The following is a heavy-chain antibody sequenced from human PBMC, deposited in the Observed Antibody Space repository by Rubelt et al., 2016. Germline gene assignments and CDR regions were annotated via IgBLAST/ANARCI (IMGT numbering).Heavy chain of an antibody. Sequence: VQLVESGGGLVLPGGSLRLSCAASGFTFSSYSMNWVRQAPGKGLEWVSYISSSSNAIYYADSVKGRFTISRDNAKNSLYLQMSSLRAEDTAVYYCARDWVEYSSSSKSSGYFDYWGQGALVTVSS. V-gene: IGHV3-48*04. J-gene: IGHJ4*02. D-gene: IGHD6-6*01. CDR2: ISSSSNAI. CDR3: ARDWVEYSSSSKSSGYFDY. CDR1: GFTFSSYS.